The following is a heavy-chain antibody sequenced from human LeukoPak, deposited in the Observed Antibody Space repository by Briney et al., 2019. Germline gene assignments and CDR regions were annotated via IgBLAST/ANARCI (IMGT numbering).Heavy chain of an antibody. CDR2: ISSSSSYI. D-gene: IGHD2/OR15-2a*01. CDR3: ARWSSSINMAPYH. Sequence: GGSLRPSCAASGFTFSSYSMNWVRQAPGKGLEWVSSISSSSSYIYYADSVKGRFTISRDNAKNSLYLQMNSLRAEDTAVYYCARWSSSINMAPYHWGQGTLVTVSS. CDR1: GFTFSSYS. J-gene: IGHJ5*02. V-gene: IGHV3-21*01.